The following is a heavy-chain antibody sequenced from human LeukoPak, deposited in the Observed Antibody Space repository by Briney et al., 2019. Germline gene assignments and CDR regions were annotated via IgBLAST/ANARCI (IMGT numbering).Heavy chain of an antibody. CDR1: GFTFSHYA. CDR3: SRSPYYDIMTGYSYFDY. J-gene: IGHJ4*02. D-gene: IGHD3-9*01. Sequence: GGSLRLSCAGSGFTFSHYAMNWVRQAPGKGLEWLAVISDDGTNEYYAVSVKGRFTISRDNSQNTLFLQMHSLRAEDTAVYYCSRSPYYDIMTGYSYFDYWGQGTLVSVSS. V-gene: IGHV3-30-3*01. CDR2: ISDDGTNE.